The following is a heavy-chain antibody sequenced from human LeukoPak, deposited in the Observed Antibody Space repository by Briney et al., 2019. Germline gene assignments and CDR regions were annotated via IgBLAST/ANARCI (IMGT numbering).Heavy chain of an antibody. D-gene: IGHD5-18*01. CDR2: IFLIHGIS. CDR1: GGTFSSYA. CDR3: ARDLDTAMAAMVN. V-gene: IGHV1-69*04. Sequence: ASVKVSCKASGGTFSSYAFSWVRQAPGQGLEWMGRIFLIHGISNYAQKFQGRVTITADKSTSTAYMELNSLRSEDTAVYYCARDLDTAMAAMVNWGQGTLVTVSS. J-gene: IGHJ4*02.